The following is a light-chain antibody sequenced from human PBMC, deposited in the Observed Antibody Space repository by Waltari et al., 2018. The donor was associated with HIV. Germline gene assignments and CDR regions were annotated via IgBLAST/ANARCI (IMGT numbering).Light chain of an antibody. CDR3: ATWDANQWV. Sequence: QSVLGQESSASGTAGQRVVISCSGTSAHIGTNYVYWYQQFAGATPRLIIYNNGQRPSGVPDRFSGSKSGVSASLVISGLQSGDEATYYCATWDANQWVFGGGTKVSVL. CDR2: NNG. J-gene: IGLJ3*02. CDR1: SAHIGTNY. V-gene: IGLV1-47*02.